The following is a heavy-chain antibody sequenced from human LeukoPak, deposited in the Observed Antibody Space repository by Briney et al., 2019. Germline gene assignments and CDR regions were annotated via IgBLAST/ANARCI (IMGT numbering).Heavy chain of an antibody. CDR1: GFTFSNSW. V-gene: IGHV3-7*01. J-gene: IGHJ4*02. CDR3: ARDSPRGRFDS. Sequence: GSLRLSCAASGFTFSNSWMGWVRQAPGKGLDWVANINQDGSQINYVDSVKGRFTISRDNANNSLFLQMNTLRAGDTAFYYCARDSPRGRFDSWGQGALVTVSS. CDR2: INQDGSQI.